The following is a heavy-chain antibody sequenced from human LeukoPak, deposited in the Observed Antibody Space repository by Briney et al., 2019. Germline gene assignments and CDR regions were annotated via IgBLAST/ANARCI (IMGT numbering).Heavy chain of an antibody. J-gene: IGHJ4*02. CDR3: ARDYSGSYLLDY. CDR2: INPNSGGT. CDR1: GYTFTGYY. D-gene: IGHD1-26*01. V-gene: IGHV1-2*02. Sequence: ASVKVSCKASGYTFTGYYMHCVRQAPGQGLEWMGWINPNSGGTNYAQKFQGRVTMTRDTSISTAYMELSRLRSDDTAVYYCARDYSGSYLLDYWGQGTLVTVSS.